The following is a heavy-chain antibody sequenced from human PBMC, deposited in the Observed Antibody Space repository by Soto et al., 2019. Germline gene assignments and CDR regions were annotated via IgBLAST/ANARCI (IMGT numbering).Heavy chain of an antibody. CDR2: VSPPFRTS. CDR1: GVSFNNNG. Sequence: QVQLVQSGAEVKQPGSSVKVSCKTSGVSFNNNGIGWVRQAPGHGLEWMGGVSPPFRTSNYARKFQGRISITTDASTGTVNMELSSLTSEDTAQYYCSRVLYYGSGSYSPYGMDVGGQGTTVTVSS. CDR3: SRVLYYGSGSYSPYGMDV. V-gene: IGHV1-69*01. D-gene: IGHD3-10*01. J-gene: IGHJ6*02.